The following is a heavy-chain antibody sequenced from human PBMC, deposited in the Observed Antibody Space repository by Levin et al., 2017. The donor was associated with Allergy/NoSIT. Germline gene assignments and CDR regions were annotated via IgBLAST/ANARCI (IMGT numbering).Heavy chain of an antibody. Sequence: HSGGSLRLSCATSGFTFSNYWMHWVRQAPGKGPVWVSRINSGGITINYAASVKGRFTISRDNAKNTLYLQMHSLRAEDTAVYYCARGIFAVSDYWGQGTLVTVSS. CDR3: ARGIFAVSDY. V-gene: IGHV3-74*01. CDR2: INSGGITI. J-gene: IGHJ4*02. CDR1: GFTFSNYW. D-gene: IGHD3-3*01.